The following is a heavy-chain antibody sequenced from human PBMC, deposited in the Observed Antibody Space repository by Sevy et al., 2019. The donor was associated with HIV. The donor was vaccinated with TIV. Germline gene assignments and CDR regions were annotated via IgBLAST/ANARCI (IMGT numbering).Heavy chain of an antibody. V-gene: IGHV3-21*01. CDR1: GFTFSSYS. CDR3: ARGVDSSSEYYFDY. CDR2: ISSSSSYI. Sequence: GESLRLSCAASGFTFSSYSMNWVRQAPGKGLEWVSSISSSSSYIYYADSVKGRFTISRDNAKNSLYLQMNSLRAEDTAVYYCARGVDSSSEYYFDYWGQGTLVTVSS. J-gene: IGHJ4*02. D-gene: IGHD6-6*01.